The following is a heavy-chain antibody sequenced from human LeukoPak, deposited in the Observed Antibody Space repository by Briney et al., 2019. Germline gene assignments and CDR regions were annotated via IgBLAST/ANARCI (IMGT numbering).Heavy chain of an antibody. CDR3: ARGSGIAAAGIRYYYYYMDV. CDR1: GGSFSGYY. J-gene: IGHJ6*03. Sequence: SETLSLTCAVYGGSFSGYYWSWIRQPPGKGLEWIGEINHSGSTNYNPSLKSRVTISVDTSKNQFSLKLSSVTAADTAVYYCARGSGIAAAGIRYYYYYMDVWGKGTTVTVSS. V-gene: IGHV4-34*01. D-gene: IGHD6-13*01. CDR2: INHSGST.